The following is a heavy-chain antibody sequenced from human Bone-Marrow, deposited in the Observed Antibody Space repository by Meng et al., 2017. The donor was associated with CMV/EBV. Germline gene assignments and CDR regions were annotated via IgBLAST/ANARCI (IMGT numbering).Heavy chain of an antibody. J-gene: IGHJ4*02. CDR3: AKRRDASGFDY. CDR2: VIGSGGST. CDR1: GCTFSNYD. Sequence: SCAASGCTFSNYDMSWVRQAPGKGLEWVSAVIGSGGSTYYADSVKGRFTIYRDNSENTLYLQMNSLRAEDTAVYYCAKRRDASGFDYWGQGTLVTVSS. D-gene: IGHD1-26*01. V-gene: IGHV3-23*01.